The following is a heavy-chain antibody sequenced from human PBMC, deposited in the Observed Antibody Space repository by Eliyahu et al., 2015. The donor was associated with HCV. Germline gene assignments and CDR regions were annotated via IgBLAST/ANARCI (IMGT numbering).Heavy chain of an antibody. CDR2: ISTSGSST. J-gene: IGHJ4*02. V-gene: IGHV3-23*01. D-gene: IGHD4-17*01. CDR1: XLTFSNYA. CDR3: AKLGAATVTASY. Sequence: EVQLLESGGGLVQPGGSLRLSCAASXLTFSNYAMSWVRQAPGKGPEWVSGISTSGSSTYYADSVKGRFTISRDNSKNTLYLQMDSLRAEDTAVYYCAKLGAATVTASYWGQGTLVTVSS.